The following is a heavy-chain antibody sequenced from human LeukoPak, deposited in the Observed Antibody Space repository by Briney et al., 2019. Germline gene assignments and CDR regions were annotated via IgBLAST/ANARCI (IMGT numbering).Heavy chain of an antibody. D-gene: IGHD3-10*01. V-gene: IGHV1-2*02. Sequence: ASVKVSCKASGYTFTGYYMHWVRQAPGQGLEWMGWINPNSGGTNYAQKFQGRVTMTRDTSISTAYMELSRLRSDDTAVYYCARARQAYYYASGWAPDAFHIWGQGTLVTVSS. CDR3: ARARQAYYYASGWAPDAFHI. J-gene: IGHJ4*02. CDR2: INPNSGGT. CDR1: GYTFTGYY.